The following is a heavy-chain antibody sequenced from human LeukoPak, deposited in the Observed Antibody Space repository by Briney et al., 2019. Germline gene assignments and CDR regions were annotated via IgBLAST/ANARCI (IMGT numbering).Heavy chain of an antibody. CDR2: ISSTSDYI. D-gene: IGHD2-15*01. Sequence: GGSLRLSCAVSGFTFSAYSMNWVRQAPGKGLEWVSSISSTSDYIYYADSVKGRFTISRDDAKNSLYLQMNSLRAEDTAVYYCGRQAAPDYWGQGTLVTVSS. V-gene: IGHV3-21*01. CDR3: GRQAAPDY. CDR1: GFTFSAYS. J-gene: IGHJ4*02.